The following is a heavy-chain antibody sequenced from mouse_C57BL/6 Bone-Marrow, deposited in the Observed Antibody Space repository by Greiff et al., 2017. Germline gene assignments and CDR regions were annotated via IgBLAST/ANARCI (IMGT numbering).Heavy chain of an antibody. Sequence: EVQLQQSGGGLVQPGGSMKLSCVASGFTFSNYWMNWVRQSPEKGLEWVAQIRLKSDNYATHYAESVKGRFTISRDDSKSSVYLQMNNLRAEDTGIYYCTGGAVVYFDYWGQGTTLTVSS. CDR3: TGGAVVYFDY. CDR2: IRLKSDNYAT. CDR1: GFTFSNYW. D-gene: IGHD1-1*01. V-gene: IGHV6-3*01. J-gene: IGHJ2*01.